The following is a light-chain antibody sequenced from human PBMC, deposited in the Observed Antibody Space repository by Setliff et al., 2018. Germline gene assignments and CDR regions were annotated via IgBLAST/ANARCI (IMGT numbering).Light chain of an antibody. CDR3: SSYAGSDNYV. CDR2: EVT. J-gene: IGLJ1*01. V-gene: IGLV2-8*01. Sequence: QSALTQPPSASESPGQSVTISCTGTSRDVGGYNFVSWYQQHPGKAPKLIISEVTERPSGVPDRFSGSKSGNTASLTVSGLQAEDEADYYCSSYAGSDNYVFGTGTKVTVL. CDR1: SRDVGGYNF.